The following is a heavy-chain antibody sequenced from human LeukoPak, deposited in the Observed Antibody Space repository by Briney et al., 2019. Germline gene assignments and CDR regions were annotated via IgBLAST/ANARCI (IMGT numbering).Heavy chain of an antibody. Sequence: PGGSLRLSWAASGFTVSSKYMSSVRQAPGKGLEWVSVMYSGGSTYYADSVEGRFTISRDSSKNTVYLQMSSLRAEDTAVYYCASVTMVRGPHFDCWGQGTLVTVSS. CDR3: ASVTMVRGPHFDC. V-gene: IGHV3-53*01. D-gene: IGHD3-10*01. J-gene: IGHJ4*02. CDR1: GFTVSSKY. CDR2: MYSGGST.